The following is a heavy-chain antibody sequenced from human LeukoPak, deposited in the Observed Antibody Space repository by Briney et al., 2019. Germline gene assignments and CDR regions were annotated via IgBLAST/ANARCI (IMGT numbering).Heavy chain of an antibody. Sequence: GGSLRLSCAASGFTFSSYGMHWVRQAPGKGLEWVANIKQDGSEKYYVDSVKGRFTISRDNAKNSLYLQMNSLRAEDTAVYYCARDRGQLAPTDYWGQGTLVTVSS. CDR2: IKQDGSEK. V-gene: IGHV3-7*01. CDR1: GFTFSSYG. J-gene: IGHJ4*02. D-gene: IGHD6-6*01. CDR3: ARDRGQLAPTDY.